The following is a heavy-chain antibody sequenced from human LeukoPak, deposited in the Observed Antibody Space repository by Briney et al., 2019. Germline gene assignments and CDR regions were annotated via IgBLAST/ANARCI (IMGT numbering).Heavy chain of an antibody. J-gene: IGHJ2*01. V-gene: IGHV4-31*03. Sequence: ASQTLSRTCTVSGGSSSSGGYYWSWIRQHPGKGLEWIGYIYYSGSTYYNPSLKSRVTISVDTSKNQFSLKLSSVTAADTAVYYCASGQTLLWFGELWGRGTLVAVSS. D-gene: IGHD3-10*01. CDR2: IYYSGST. CDR3: ASGQTLLWFGEL. CDR1: GGSSSSGGYY.